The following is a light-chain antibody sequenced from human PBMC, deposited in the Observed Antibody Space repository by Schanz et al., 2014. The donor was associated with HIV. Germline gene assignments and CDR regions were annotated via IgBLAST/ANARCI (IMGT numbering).Light chain of an antibody. CDR1: SSDVGGYDY. J-gene: IGLJ2*01. Sequence: QSALTQPRSVSGSPGQSVTISCTGTSSDVGGYDYVSWYQQHPGKAPKLMIYDVTKRPSGVPDRFSGSKSGNTASLTVSGLQVEDEADYYCSSYAGSNNLVFGGGTKLTVL. CDR2: DVT. CDR3: SSYAGSNNLV. V-gene: IGLV2-11*01.